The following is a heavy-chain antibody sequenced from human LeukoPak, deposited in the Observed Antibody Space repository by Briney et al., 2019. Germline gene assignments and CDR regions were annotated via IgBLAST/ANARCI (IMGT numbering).Heavy chain of an antibody. CDR2: ISSGGGRK. V-gene: IGHV3-23*05. Sequence: PGGSLRLSCAASGVTLSSYGMSWVRQAPGKGLEWVAAISSGGGRKHYADSVKGRFTISRDNPKNTLYLQMNSLRAEDTAFYFCAKRGVVIRDFLVGFHKEAFYFESWGQGALVTVSS. J-gene: IGHJ4*02. CDR1: GVTLSSYG. D-gene: IGHD3/OR15-3a*01. CDR3: AKRGVVIRDFLVGFHKEAFYFES.